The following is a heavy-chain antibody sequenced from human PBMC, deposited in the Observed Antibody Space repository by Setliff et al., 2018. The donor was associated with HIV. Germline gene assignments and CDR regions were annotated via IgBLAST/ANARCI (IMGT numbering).Heavy chain of an antibody. CDR3: VRREYGGNSSFDL. CDR1: GYTFSNYW. Sequence: PGESLKISCKGSGYTFSNYWIAWVRQMPGKGLEWMGIIYPDDSDTRYSPSFQGQVTISADKSISTAYLQWSSLKASDTAMYYCVRREYGGNSSFDLWGRGTLVTVSS. CDR2: IYPDDSDT. V-gene: IGHV5-51*01. D-gene: IGHD2-15*01. J-gene: IGHJ2*01.